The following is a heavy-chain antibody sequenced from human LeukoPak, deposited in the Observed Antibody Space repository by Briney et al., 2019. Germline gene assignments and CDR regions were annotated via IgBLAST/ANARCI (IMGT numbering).Heavy chain of an antibody. J-gene: IGHJ4*02. CDR2: IYYSGST. V-gene: IGHV4-39*01. CDR3: ARPSDPTYYDILTGYSDYYFDY. CDR1: GGSISSSSYY. Sequence: SETQSLTCTVSGGSISSSSYYWGWIRQPPGKGLEWIGSIYYSGSTYYNPSLKSRVTISVDTSKNQFSLKLSSVTAADTAVYYCARPSDPTYYDILTGYSDYYFDYWGQGTLVTVSS. D-gene: IGHD3-9*01.